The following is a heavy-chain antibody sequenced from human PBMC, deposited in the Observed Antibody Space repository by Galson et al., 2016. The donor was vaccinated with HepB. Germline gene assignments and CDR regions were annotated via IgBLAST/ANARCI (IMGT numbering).Heavy chain of an antibody. Sequence: SLRLSCAASGFTFTNYWMSWVRQAPGRGLEWVSAISGSGGSTRYADSVKGRFTISRDNSKNTLYLQMDSLRAEDTAVYYCARVGDLGGDYFDYWGRGTLVTVSS. CDR3: ARVGDLGGDYFDY. J-gene: IGHJ4*02. D-gene: IGHD2-21*01. CDR2: ISGSGGST. CDR1: GFTFTNYW. V-gene: IGHV3-23*01.